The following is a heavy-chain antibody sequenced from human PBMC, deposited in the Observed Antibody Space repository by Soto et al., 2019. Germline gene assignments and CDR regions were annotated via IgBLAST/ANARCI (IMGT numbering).Heavy chain of an antibody. Sequence: PGGSLRLSCAASGFTFSSYAMSWVRQAPGKGLEWVSAISGSGGSTYYADSVKGRFTISRDNSKNTLYLQMNSLRAEDTAVYYCARDKDRQRLGGNYYYITDGWGQGTTVTVSS. D-gene: IGHD5-12*01. V-gene: IGHV3-23*01. J-gene: IGHJ6*02. CDR1: GFTFSSYA. CDR2: ISGSGGST. CDR3: ARDKDRQRLGGNYYYITDG.